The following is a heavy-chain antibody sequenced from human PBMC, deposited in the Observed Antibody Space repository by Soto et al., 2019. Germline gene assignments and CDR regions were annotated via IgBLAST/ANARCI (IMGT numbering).Heavy chain of an antibody. CDR3: ARRGYSYGSSDY. D-gene: IGHD5-18*01. J-gene: IGHJ4*02. V-gene: IGHV5-10-1*01. Sequence: GESLKISCKASGYNFSKYWNSWVRQMPGKDLEWMGRIDPSDSSVDYSPSFQGHVTISADKSITTAFLHWSSLKASDTAIYYCARRGYSYGSSDYWGQGTLVTVSS. CDR2: IDPSDSSV. CDR1: GYNFSKYW.